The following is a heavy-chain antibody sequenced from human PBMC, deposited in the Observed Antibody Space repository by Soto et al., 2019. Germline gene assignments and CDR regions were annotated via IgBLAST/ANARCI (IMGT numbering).Heavy chain of an antibody. CDR3: GAGFCIGGSCYSDVDMVV. V-gene: IGHV4-59*08. CDR2: IYYSGRT. CDR1: GGSISSYY. J-gene: IGHJ6*03. Sequence: SETLSLTCTVSGGSISSYYWSWIRQPPGKGLEWIGYIYYSGRTNYNPSLKSRVTISVDTSKNQFSLKLSSVTAADTAVYYCGAGFCIGGSCYSDVDMVVWGKGTTVTVSS. D-gene: IGHD2-15*01.